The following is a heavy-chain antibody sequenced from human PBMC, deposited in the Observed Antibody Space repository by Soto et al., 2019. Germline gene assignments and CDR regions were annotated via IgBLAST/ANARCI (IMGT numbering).Heavy chain of an antibody. D-gene: IGHD6-6*01. V-gene: IGHV6-1*01. CDR2: TYYRSKWYN. CDR3: AREWGYSSSPSWNYYGMDV. J-gene: IGHJ6*02. Sequence: PSQTLSLTCAISGDSVSSNSAAWNWIRQSPSRGLEWLGRTYYRSKWYNDYAVSVKSRITINPDTSKNQFSLQLNSVTPEDTAVYYCAREWGYSSSPSWNYYGMDVWGQGTTVTVSS. CDR1: GDSVSSNSAA.